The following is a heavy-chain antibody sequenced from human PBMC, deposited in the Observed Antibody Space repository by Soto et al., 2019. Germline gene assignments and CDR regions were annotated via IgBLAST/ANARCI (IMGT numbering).Heavy chain of an antibody. D-gene: IGHD4-17*01. CDR1: GGSISSYY. V-gene: IGHV4-59*01. CDR2: IYYSGST. CDR3: ARGPYGDQFDY. J-gene: IGHJ4*02. Sequence: SETLSLTCTVSGGSISSYYWSWIRQPPGKGLEWIGYIYYSGSTNYNPSIKSRVTISVDTSKNQFSLKLSSVTAADTAVYYCARGPYGDQFDYWGQGTLVTVSS.